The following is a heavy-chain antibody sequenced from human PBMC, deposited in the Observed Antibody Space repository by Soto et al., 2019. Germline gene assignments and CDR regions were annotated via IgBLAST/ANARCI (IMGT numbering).Heavy chain of an antibody. CDR1: GGSFSGYY. CDR3: AGNKCDILTGPFDY. D-gene: IGHD3-9*01. CDR2: INHSGST. V-gene: IGHV4-34*01. J-gene: IGHJ4*02. Sequence: QVQLQQWGAGLLKPSETLSLTCAVYGGSFSGYYWSWIRQPPGKGLEWIGEINHSGSTNYNPSLKSRVTISVDTSKNQFSLKLSSVTAADTAVYYCAGNKCDILTGPFDYWGQGTLVTVSS.